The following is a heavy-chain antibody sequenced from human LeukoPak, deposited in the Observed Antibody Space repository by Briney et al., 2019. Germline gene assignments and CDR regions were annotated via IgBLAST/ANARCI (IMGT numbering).Heavy chain of an antibody. CDR2: ISSSGSTI. CDR3: ASRYCSSTSCYTPDY. Sequence: GGSLRLSCAASGFTFSDYYMSWIRQAPGKGLEWVSYISSSGSTIYYADSVKGRFAISRDNAKNSLYPQMNSLRAEDTAVYYCASRYCSSTSCYTPDYWGQGTLVTVSS. J-gene: IGHJ4*02. D-gene: IGHD2-2*02. CDR1: GFTFSDYY. V-gene: IGHV3-11*04.